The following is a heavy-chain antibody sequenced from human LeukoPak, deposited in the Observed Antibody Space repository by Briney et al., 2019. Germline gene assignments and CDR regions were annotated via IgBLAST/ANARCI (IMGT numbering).Heavy chain of an antibody. CDR2: VYFSGLT. CDR3: ARVKGGLPWHAFDI. CDR1: GGSISSYY. D-gene: IGHD2-2*01. Sequence: PSETLSLTCTVSGGSISSYYWSWIQQPPGMRLEWMGYVYFSGLTNYNPSLKSRVTISVDTSKNQFSVKLSSVTAADTAAYYCARVKGGLPWHAFDIWSPGTMVTVSS. J-gene: IGHJ3*02. V-gene: IGHV4-59*01.